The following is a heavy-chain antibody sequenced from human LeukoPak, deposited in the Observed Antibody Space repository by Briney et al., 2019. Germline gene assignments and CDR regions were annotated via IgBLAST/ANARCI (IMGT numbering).Heavy chain of an antibody. Sequence: PSETLSLTCTVSGGSISSYYWSWIRQPAGKGLEWIGRIYTSGSTNYNPSLKSRVTISVDTSKNRVSLKLTSVTAADTAVYYCARGHSSVVTAIPYYLDYWGQGTLVTVSS. V-gene: IGHV4-4*07. CDR3: ARGHSSVVTAIPYYLDY. CDR2: IYTSGST. J-gene: IGHJ4*02. D-gene: IGHD2-21*02. CDR1: GGSISSYY.